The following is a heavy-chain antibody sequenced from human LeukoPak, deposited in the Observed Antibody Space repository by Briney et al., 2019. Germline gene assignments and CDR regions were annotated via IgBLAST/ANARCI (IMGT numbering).Heavy chain of an antibody. CDR2: IYNSGST. D-gene: IGHD6-13*01. CDR1: GGSISSYY. J-gene: IGHJ4*02. CDR3: ARGQQVVKY. V-gene: IGHV4-59*01. Sequence: SQTLSLTCTVSGGSISSYYWSWIRQPPGKGLEWIGYIYNSGSTNYNPSLKSRVTISVDTSKNQFSLKLSSVTAADTALYYCARGQQVVKYWGQGTLVTVSS.